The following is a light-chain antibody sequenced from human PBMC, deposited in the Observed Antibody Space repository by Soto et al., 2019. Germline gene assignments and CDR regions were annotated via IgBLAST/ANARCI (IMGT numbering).Light chain of an antibody. CDR2: AAS. CDR3: QQFHSYPRT. CDR1: QGIRSK. J-gene: IGKJ1*01. V-gene: IGKV1-17*01. Sequence: MQLKRAQFSVSAFVGKRVTITWWASQGIRSKLGWYQQKPGKAPKLLFYAASSLQSGVPSRFSGSGSGTEFTLTITSLQPEDFATYCCQQFHSYPRTFGQGTMVDIK.